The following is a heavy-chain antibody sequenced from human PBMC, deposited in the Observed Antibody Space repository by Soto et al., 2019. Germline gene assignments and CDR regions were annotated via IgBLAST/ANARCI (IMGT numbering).Heavy chain of an antibody. CDR2: ISSSSGTI. Sequence: GGSLRLSCAASGFTLSGYSMNWVRQAPGKGLEWVSYISSSSGTIYYADSVKGRFTISRDNAKNSLYLQMNSLRAEDTAVYYCAKPVAGPEGFDYWGQGTLVTVSS. D-gene: IGHD6-19*01. J-gene: IGHJ4*02. CDR1: GFTLSGYS. CDR3: AKPVAGPEGFDY. V-gene: IGHV3-48*01.